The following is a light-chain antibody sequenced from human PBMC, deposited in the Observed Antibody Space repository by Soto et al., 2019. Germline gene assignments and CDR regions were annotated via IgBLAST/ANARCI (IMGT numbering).Light chain of an antibody. V-gene: IGLV2-8*01. J-gene: IGLJ1*01. CDR2: EVT. Sequence: QSVLTQPPSASGSPGQSVTLSCTGTSSDVGGYNYVSWYQQHPGKVPKLMIYEVTKRPSGVPDRFSGSKSGNTASLTVSGLQAEDEADYYCTSYAGGNNVFGTGTKLTVL. CDR1: SSDVGGYNY. CDR3: TSYAGGNNV.